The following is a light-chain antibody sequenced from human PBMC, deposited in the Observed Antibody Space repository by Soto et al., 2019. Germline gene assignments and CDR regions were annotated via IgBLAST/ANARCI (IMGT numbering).Light chain of an antibody. V-gene: IGKV3-11*01. Sequence: ELVLTQSPATLSLSPGERATLSCRASQSVSSYLAWYQQKPGQAPRLLIYNASKRATGIPARFSGSGTGTDFTLTISSLEPEDFAVYSCQQRSSWPTFGQGTKVEIK. J-gene: IGKJ1*01. CDR3: QQRSSWPT. CDR2: NAS. CDR1: QSVSSY.